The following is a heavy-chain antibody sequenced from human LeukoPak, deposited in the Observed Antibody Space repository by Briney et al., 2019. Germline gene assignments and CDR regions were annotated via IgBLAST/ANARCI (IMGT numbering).Heavy chain of an antibody. CDR2: INHSGST. V-gene: IGHV4-34*01. Sequence: SETLSLTCAVYGGSFSGYYWSWIRQPPGKGLEWIGEINHSGSTNYNPSLKSRVAISVDTSKNQFSLKLSSVTAADTAVYYCARGRGYYYYYGMDVWGQGTTVTVSS. CDR3: ARGRGYYYYYGMDV. J-gene: IGHJ6*02. D-gene: IGHD5-12*01. CDR1: GGSFSGYY.